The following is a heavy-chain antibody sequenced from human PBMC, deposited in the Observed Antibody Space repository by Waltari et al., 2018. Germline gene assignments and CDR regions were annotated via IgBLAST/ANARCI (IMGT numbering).Heavy chain of an antibody. CDR2: IYHSGST. CDR1: GYSISSGYY. J-gene: IGHJ4*02. CDR3: ARERRWAYCGGDCYYFDY. Sequence: QVQLQESGPGLVKPSETLSLTCAVSGYSISSGYYWGWIRQPPGKGLAWIGSIYHSGSTDYNPALRSRVTISVDTSKNQFSLKLSSVTAADTAVYYCARERRWAYCGGDCYYFDYWGQGTLVTVSS. D-gene: IGHD2-21*01. V-gene: IGHV4-38-2*02.